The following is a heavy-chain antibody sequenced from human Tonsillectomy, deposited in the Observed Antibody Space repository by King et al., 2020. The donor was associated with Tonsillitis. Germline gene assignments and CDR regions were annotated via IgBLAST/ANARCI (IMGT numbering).Heavy chain of an antibody. CDR1: GFTVSFNY. Sequence: VQLVESGGGLIQPGGSLRLSCAASGFTVSFNYMNWVRQAPGKGLEWISVIYSGGSTYYADSVKGRFTISRDNSKNTLYLQMNSLRAEDTAVYYCARDEAAAGIFDYWGQGTLVTVSS. V-gene: IGHV3-53*01. J-gene: IGHJ4*02. CDR3: ARDEAAAGIFDY. CDR2: IYSGGST. D-gene: IGHD6-13*01.